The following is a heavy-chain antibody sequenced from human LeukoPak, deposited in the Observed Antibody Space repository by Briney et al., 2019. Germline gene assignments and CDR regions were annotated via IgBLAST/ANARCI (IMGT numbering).Heavy chain of an antibody. V-gene: IGHV1-8*01. Sequence: ASVKVSCKASGYTFSSYDINWVRQATGQGLGWMGWMNPNSAQTGYTQKFQGRVTMTRSTSISTAYMELSSLRSEDTAVYYCTRSVRRGSIDYWGPGTLVTVSS. D-gene: IGHD5-12*01. J-gene: IGHJ4*02. CDR1: GYTFSSYD. CDR2: MNPNSAQT. CDR3: TRSVRRGSIDY.